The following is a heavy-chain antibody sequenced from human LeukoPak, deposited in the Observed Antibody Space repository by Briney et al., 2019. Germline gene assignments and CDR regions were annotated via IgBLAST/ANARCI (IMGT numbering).Heavy chain of an antibody. J-gene: IGHJ4*02. CDR2: IHYDGSNK. D-gene: IGHD2-2*01. CDR3: AKDKGHFIIVVPAAMPYFDY. CDR1: RFTFSSYG. V-gene: IGHV3-30*02. Sequence: GGSLRLSCAASRFTFSSYGMHWVRQAPGKGLEWVAFIHYDGSNKYYADSVKGRFTISRDDSKNTLYLQTNSLRAEDTAVYYCAKDKGHFIIVVPAAMPYFDYWGQGTLVTVSS.